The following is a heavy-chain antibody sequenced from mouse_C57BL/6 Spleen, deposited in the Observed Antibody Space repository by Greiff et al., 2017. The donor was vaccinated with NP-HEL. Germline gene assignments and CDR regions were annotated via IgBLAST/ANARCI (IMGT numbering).Heavy chain of an antibody. V-gene: IGHV3-6*01. J-gene: IGHJ3*01. CDR1: GYSITSGYY. CDR3: ARDGNYGGCAY. CDR2: ISYDGSN. Sequence: ESGPGLVKPSQSLSLTCSVTGYSITSGYYWNWIRQFPGNKLEWMGYISYDGSNNYNPSLKNRISITRDPSKNQFFLKLNSVTTEDTATYYSARDGNYGGCAYWGQGTLVTVTA. D-gene: IGHD2-1*01.